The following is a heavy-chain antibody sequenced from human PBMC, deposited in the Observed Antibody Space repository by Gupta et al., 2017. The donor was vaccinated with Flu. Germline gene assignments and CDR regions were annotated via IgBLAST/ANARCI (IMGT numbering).Heavy chain of an antibody. CDR2: IDPSDSYT. CDR1: GYSFTSYW. Sequence: EVQLVQSGAEVKKPGESLRISCKGSGYSFTSYWISWVRQMPGKGLEWMGRIDPSDSYTNYSPSFQGHVTIAADKSISTAYLQWSSLKASDTAMYYCARHEIWSGSLARNYYYYGMDVWGQGTTVTVSS. V-gene: IGHV5-10-1*01. D-gene: IGHD3-3*01. CDR3: ARHEIWSGSLARNYYYYGMDV. J-gene: IGHJ6*02.